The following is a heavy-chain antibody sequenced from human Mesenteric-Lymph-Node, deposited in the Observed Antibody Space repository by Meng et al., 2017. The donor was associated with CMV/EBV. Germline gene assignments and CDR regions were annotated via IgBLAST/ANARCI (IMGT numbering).Heavy chain of an antibody. Sequence: ASVKVSCKTSGYTFTSFGIAWVRQAPGQGPEWVGWTSVYDRNTTYAQRFQGRVSMTTDRFTTAAYMELRSLRYDDTAVYYCVRAPWRYQSLPFYWGQGTLVTVSS. CDR1: GYTFTSFG. V-gene: IGHV1-18*01. D-gene: IGHD5-12*01. CDR2: TSVYDRNT. CDR3: VRAPWRYQSLPFY. J-gene: IGHJ4*02.